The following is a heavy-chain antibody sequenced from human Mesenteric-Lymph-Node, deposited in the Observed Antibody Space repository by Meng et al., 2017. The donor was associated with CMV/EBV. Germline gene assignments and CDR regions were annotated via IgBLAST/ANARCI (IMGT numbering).Heavy chain of an antibody. CDR2: INAGNGNT. Sequence: CNASGYTFTDYAMHWVRQAPGQRLEWMGWINAGNGNTKHSQKFQGRVTFTRDTSASTAYMELSSLTSEDTALYYCAKDGRSYGWFDPWGRGTLVTVSS. D-gene: IGHD3-10*01. CDR3: AKDGRSYGWFDP. V-gene: IGHV1-3*01. CDR1: GYTFTDYA. J-gene: IGHJ5*02.